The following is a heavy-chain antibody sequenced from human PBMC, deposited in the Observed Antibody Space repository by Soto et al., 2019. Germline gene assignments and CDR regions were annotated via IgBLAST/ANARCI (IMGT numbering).Heavy chain of an antibody. J-gene: IGHJ3*02. V-gene: IGHV4-59*02. D-gene: IGHD3-16*01. CDR2: IHYPGSR. CDR3: ARLGLPAVKALDI. Sequence: PSENLSLTCTVSGASVNDYCWNWVRQPLGKGLEWNGFIHYPGSRIFIPSLQSRVTMSVDVSQNQFSLRLTSLTAPDTAIYYCARLGLPAVKALDIWGQGTAVTVSS. CDR1: GASVNDYC.